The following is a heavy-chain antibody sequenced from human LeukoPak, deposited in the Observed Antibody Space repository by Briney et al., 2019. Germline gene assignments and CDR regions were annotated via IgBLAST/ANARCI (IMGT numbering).Heavy chain of an antibody. J-gene: IGHJ4*02. V-gene: IGHV4-38-2*02. Sequence: PSETLSLTCTVSGSSFYLSYYWAWLRPAPGRGLEWIGTVFQGGRTFYNASLESRVTISQDISNNRFFLNLTAMTAADTALYFCARVVNVPKFIDSWGQGTLVTVSS. CDR2: VFQGGRT. CDR3: ARVVNVPKFIDS. D-gene: IGHD3-10*02. CDR1: GSSFYLSYY.